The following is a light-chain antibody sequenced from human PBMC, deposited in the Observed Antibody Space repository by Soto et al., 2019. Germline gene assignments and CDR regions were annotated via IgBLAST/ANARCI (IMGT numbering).Light chain of an antibody. V-gene: IGKV1-6*01. Sequence: AIQVTQSPSSLSASVGDRVTITCRATQGYRSDLGWYQQKPGKPPKLLIYEESTLHSGVPSRFSGRKSGTQFTLTIDSLQPEDFATYYCQQVKTYPRTFGGGTKVEIK. CDR2: EES. CDR1: QGYRSD. CDR3: QQVKTYPRT. J-gene: IGKJ4*01.